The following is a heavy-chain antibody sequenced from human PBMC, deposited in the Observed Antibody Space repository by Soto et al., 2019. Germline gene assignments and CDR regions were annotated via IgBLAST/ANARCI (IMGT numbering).Heavy chain of an antibody. J-gene: IGHJ5*02. CDR1: GYTFTSYG. Sequence: ASVKVSCKASGYTFTSYGMSWVRQAPGQGLEWMGWISAYNGNTNYVQKLQGRVIMTTDTSXSTAYMELRRLRSDDTAVYYCSRDMATLRFLDWLRKSGSDNWFDPLGQGTLVTVSS. CDR3: SRDMATLRFLDWLRKSGSDNWFDP. D-gene: IGHD3-3*01. V-gene: IGHV1-18*01. CDR2: ISAYNGNT.